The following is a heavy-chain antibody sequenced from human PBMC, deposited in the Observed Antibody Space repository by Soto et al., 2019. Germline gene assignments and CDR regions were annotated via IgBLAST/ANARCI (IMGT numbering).Heavy chain of an antibody. J-gene: IGHJ5*02. V-gene: IGHV3-74*01. CDR3: ARVIWSGHLTSDL. Sequence: GGSLRLSCAASGFTFSSYWMHWVRQVPGKGLVWVSRINSDGSSTSYADSVKGRFTISRDNAKNTLYLQMNSLRDEDTAVYYCARVIWSGHLTSDLWGQGTLVTVSS. D-gene: IGHD3-3*01. CDR1: GFTFSSYW. CDR2: INSDGSST.